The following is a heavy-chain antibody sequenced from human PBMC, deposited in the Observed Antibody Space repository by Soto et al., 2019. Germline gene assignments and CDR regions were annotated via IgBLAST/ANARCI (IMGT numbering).Heavy chain of an antibody. CDR2: MNPNSGNT. V-gene: IGHV1-8*01. D-gene: IGHD4-4*01. CDR1: GYTFTSYD. Sequence: ASVKVSCKASGYTFTSYDINWVRQATGQGLEWMGWMNPNSGNTGYAQKFQGRVTMTRNTSISTAYMELSSLRSEDMAVYYCARGGDYNNFCYYYYYMDFWAQGTTVPVSS. CDR3: ARGGDYNNFCYYYYYMDF. J-gene: IGHJ6*03.